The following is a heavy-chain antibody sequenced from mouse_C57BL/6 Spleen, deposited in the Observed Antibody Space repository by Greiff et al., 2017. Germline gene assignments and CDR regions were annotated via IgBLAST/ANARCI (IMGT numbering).Heavy chain of an antibody. CDR2: IDPSDSET. D-gene: IGHD1-1*01. CDR3: GCSSYDDYAMDY. J-gene: IGHJ4*01. Sequence: VQLQESGAELVRPGSSVKLSCKASGYTFTSYWMHWVKQRPIQGLEWIGNIDPSDSETHYNQKFKDKATLTVDKSSSTAYMQLSSLTSEDAAVYYCGCSSYDDYAMDYWGQGTSVTVSS. V-gene: IGHV1-52*01. CDR1: GYTFTSYW.